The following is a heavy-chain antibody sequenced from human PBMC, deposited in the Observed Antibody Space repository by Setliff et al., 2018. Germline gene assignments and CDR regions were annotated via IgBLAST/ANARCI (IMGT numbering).Heavy chain of an antibody. CDR3: ARHATYYYGSGNLPFDH. J-gene: IGHJ4*02. Sequence: SETLSLTCAIYGESSSGYYWSWIRQSPGKTLEWIGEIMDGRDTVYNPSLNSRVTISFDTSRNQFSLELSSVTAADTAVYYCARHATYYYGSGNLPFDHWAQGSLVTVSS. CDR1: GESSSGYY. D-gene: IGHD3-10*01. CDR2: IMDGRDT. V-gene: IGHV4-34*12.